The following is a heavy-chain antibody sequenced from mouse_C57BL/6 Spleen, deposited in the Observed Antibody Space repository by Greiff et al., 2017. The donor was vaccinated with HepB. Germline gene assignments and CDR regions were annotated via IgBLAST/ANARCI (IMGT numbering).Heavy chain of an antibody. V-gene: IGHV1-47*01. Sequence: VQLQQPGAELVKPGASVKMSCKASGYTFTTYPIEWMKQNHGKSLEWIGNFHPYNDDTKYNQKFKGKATLTVEKSSSTVYLELSRVTSDDSAVYYCAILICYEYDGGVFDYWGQGTTLTVSS. CDR3: AILICYEYDGGVFDY. J-gene: IGHJ2*01. CDR1: GYTFTTYP. CDR2: FHPYNDDT. D-gene: IGHD2-4*01.